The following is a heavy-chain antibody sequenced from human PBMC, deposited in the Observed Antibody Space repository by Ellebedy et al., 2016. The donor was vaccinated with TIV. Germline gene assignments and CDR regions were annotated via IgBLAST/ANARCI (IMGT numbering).Heavy chain of an antibody. J-gene: IGHJ6*02. Sequence: GESLKISXAASGFTFSDYWMHWVRHVPGEGLVWVSVINKDGGLTIYADPVKGRFTISRDNAKNTLYLQMNSLRAEDTAVYYCARDVNYYDSSGYDSYYYGMDVWGQGTTVAVSS. CDR3: ARDVNYYDSSGYDSYYYGMDV. D-gene: IGHD3-22*01. CDR1: GFTFSDYW. CDR2: INKDGGLT. V-gene: IGHV3-74*01.